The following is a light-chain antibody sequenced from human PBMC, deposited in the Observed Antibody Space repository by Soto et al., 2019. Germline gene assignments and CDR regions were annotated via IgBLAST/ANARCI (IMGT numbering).Light chain of an antibody. CDR3: CSYAGSSTPYV. V-gene: IGLV2-23*01. CDR2: EGS. J-gene: IGLJ1*01. CDR1: SSDVGSYNL. Sequence: HSALTQPASVSGSPGQSITISCTGTSSDVGSYNLVSWYQQHPGKAPKLMIYEGSKRPSGVSNRFSGSKSGNTASLTISGLQAEDEADYYCCSYAGSSTPYVFGTGTKVTVL.